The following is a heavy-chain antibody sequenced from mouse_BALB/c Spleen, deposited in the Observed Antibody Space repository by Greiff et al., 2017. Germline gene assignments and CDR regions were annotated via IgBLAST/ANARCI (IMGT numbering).Heavy chain of an antibody. Sequence: QVQLQQSAAELARPGASVKMSCKASGYTFTSYTMHWVKQRPGQGLEWIGYINPSSGYTEYNQKFKDKTTLTADKSSSTAYMQLSSLTSEDSAVYYCARILLRSQDYFDYWGQGTTLTVSS. J-gene: IGHJ2*01. V-gene: IGHV1-4*02. CDR3: ARILLRSQDYFDY. D-gene: IGHD1-1*01. CDR1: GYTFTSYT. CDR2: INPSSGYT.